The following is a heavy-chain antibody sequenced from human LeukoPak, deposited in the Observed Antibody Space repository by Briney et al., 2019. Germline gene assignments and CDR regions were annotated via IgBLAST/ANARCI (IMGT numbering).Heavy chain of an antibody. J-gene: IGHJ4*02. D-gene: IGHD3-10*01. Sequence: SETLSLTCAVYGGSFSGYYWSWIRQPPGKGLEWIGEINHSGSTKYNPSLKSRVTISVDTSKNQFSLKLSSVTAADTGVYYCAREDIYYGSGSSVFDYWGQGTLVTVSS. CDR1: GGSFSGYY. CDR3: AREDIYYGSGSSVFDY. V-gene: IGHV4-34*01. CDR2: INHSGST.